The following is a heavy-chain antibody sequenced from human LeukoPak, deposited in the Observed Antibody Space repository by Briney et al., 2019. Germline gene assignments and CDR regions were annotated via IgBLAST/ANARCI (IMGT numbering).Heavy chain of an antibody. CDR3: ARSSTTDPNHYYYYYMDV. J-gene: IGHJ6*03. CDR1: GGSISSGSYS. V-gene: IGHV4-61*02. Sequence: SETLSLTCTVSGGSISSGSYSWNWIRQPAGTGLECIGRIYSSGTTNYNPSLKSRVTMSVDTSKNQFSLKLTSVTAAYTAVYYCARSSTTDPNHYYYYYMDVWGKGTTVTVSS. CDR2: IYSSGTT. D-gene: IGHD2-2*01.